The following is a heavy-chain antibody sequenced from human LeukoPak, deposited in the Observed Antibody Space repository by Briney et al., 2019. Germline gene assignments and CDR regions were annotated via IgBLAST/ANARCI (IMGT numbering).Heavy chain of an antibody. V-gene: IGHV3-74*01. D-gene: IGHD6-19*01. CDR1: GFTFSSYW. Sequence: GGSLRLSCAASGFTFSSYWMHWVRQAPGKGLVWVSRINSDGSSTSYADSVEGRFTISRDNAKNTLYLQMNSLRAEDTAVYYCAREAVAGTIGLFDYWGQGTLVTVSS. J-gene: IGHJ4*02. CDR2: INSDGSST. CDR3: AREAVAGTIGLFDY.